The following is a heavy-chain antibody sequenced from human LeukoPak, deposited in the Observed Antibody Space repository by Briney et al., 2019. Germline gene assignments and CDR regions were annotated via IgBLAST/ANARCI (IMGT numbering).Heavy chain of an antibody. J-gene: IGHJ3*02. D-gene: IGHD4/OR15-4a*01. CDR2: ISSSSSHI. V-gene: IGHV3-21*01. Sequence: PGGSLRLSCAASGFTFSIYSMNWVRQAPGKGLEWVSCISSSSSHIYYSDSVKGRFTISRDNAKNSLYLQMNRLTAEDTAVYFFARDLRCLNAFDMWGEGTIVTVSS. CDR1: GFTFSIYS. CDR3: ARDLRCLNAFDM.